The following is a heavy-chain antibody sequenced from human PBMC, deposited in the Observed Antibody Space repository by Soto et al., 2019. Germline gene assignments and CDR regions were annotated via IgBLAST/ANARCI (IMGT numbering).Heavy chain of an antibody. V-gene: IGHV3-15*01. CDR3: TSRGNEIHPVTFDI. CDR2: IKSKTDGGTT. CDR1: GFTFSNAW. J-gene: IGHJ3*02. Sequence: EVQLVESGGGLVKPGGSLRLSCAASGFTFSNAWLSWVRRAPGKGLGWVGRIKSKTDGGTTDYAAPVKARFTILIDDSKNTLYLQMNRLKTQDTAVYYCTSRGNEIHPVTFDIWGQGTTVSVSS. D-gene: IGHD3-10*01.